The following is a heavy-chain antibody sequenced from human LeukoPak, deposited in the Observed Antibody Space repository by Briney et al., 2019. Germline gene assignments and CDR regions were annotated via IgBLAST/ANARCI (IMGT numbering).Heavy chain of an antibody. CDR3: ASVRGSGSYYNDY. D-gene: IGHD3-10*01. J-gene: IGHJ4*02. Sequence: ASVKVSCKASGYTLTGYYMHWVRQAPGQGLEWMGWINPNSGGTNYAQKFQGRVTMTRDTSISTAYMELSRLRSDDTAVYYCASVRGSGSYYNDYWGQGTLVTVSS. CDR1: GYTLTGYY. CDR2: INPNSGGT. V-gene: IGHV1-2*02.